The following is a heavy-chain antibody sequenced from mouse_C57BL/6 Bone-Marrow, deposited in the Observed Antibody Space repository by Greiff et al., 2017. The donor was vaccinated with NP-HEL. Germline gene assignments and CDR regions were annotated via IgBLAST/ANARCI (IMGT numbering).Heavy chain of an antibody. Sequence: ESGPGLVKPSQSLSLTCSVTGYSITSGYYWNWIRQFPGNKLEWMGYISYDGSNNYNPSLKNRISITRDTSKNQFFLKLNSVTTEDTATYYCARLRGFAYGGQGTLVTVSA. CDR3: ARLRGFAY. CDR2: ISYDGSN. CDR1: GYSITSGYY. J-gene: IGHJ3*01. V-gene: IGHV3-6*01. D-gene: IGHD3-2*02.